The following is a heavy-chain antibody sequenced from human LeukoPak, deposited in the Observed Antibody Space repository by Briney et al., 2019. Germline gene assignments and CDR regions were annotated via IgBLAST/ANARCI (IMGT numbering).Heavy chain of an antibody. CDR3: ARQPIEYSSSSGNYYYYYMDV. CDR1: GFIFNNYA. CDR2: ISSAGGGT. V-gene: IGHV3-23*01. D-gene: IGHD6-6*01. Sequence: PGGSLRLSCAASGFIFNNYAMSWARQAPRKGLEWVSRISSAGGGTYYADSVKGRFTISRDNSKNTLLLQMNSLRAEDAAVYYCARQPIEYSSSSGNYYYYYMDVWGKGTTVTVSS. J-gene: IGHJ6*03.